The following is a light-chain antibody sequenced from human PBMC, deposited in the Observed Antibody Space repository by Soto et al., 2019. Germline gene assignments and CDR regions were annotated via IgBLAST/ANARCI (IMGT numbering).Light chain of an antibody. J-gene: IGKJ5*01. CDR3: QQYNNWPPIT. Sequence: EIVMTQSPATLSVSPGERATLSCRASQSVSSNLAWYQQKPGQAPRLLIYSASTRATGIPARFSGSGSGTEFALAISSLQSEDFAVYYCQQYNNWPPITFGQGTRLEIK. CDR1: QSVSSN. CDR2: SAS. V-gene: IGKV3-15*01.